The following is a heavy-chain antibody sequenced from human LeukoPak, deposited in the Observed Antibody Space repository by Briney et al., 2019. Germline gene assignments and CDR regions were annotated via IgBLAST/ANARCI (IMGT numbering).Heavy chain of an antibody. J-gene: IGHJ3*02. CDR1: GGSISISSYY. CDR3: ARGPRLANAFDI. D-gene: IGHD3-3*02. Sequence: SGTLSLTCTVSGGSISISSYYWGCIRQPPGRGLEWIGCIYYRGSTSYKSSLKSRVTISVDTSKNQFSLKLSSVTAADTAIYYCARGPRLANAFDIWGQGTMVTFSP. V-gene: IGHV4-39*01. CDR2: IYYRGST.